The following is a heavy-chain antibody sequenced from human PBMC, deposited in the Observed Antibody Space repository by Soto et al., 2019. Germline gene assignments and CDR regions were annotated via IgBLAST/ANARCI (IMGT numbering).Heavy chain of an antibody. CDR3: AKGDIVVVPALSDP. CDR2: ISYDGSNK. J-gene: IGHJ5*02. Sequence: QVQLVESGGGVIQPGRSLRLSCAASGFTFSSYGMHWVRQAPGKGLEWVAVISYDGSNKYYADSVKGRFTISRDNSKNALYLQMYCLRAEDTAVYYCAKGDIVVVPALSDPWGQGTLVTVSS. CDR1: GFTFSSYG. V-gene: IGHV3-30*18. D-gene: IGHD2-2*01.